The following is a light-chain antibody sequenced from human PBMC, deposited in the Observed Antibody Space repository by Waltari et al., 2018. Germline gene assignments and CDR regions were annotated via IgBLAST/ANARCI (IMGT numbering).Light chain of an antibody. V-gene: IGLV3-19*01. CDR2: GKN. CDR1: SLRTYY. CDR3: NSRDSSGNPYV. J-gene: IGLJ1*01. Sequence: SSELPQYPAVSVALGQTVRITCQGDSLRTYYALRYQQKPGQAPVLVIYGKNNRPSGIPDRFSGSSSGNTASLTITGAQAEDEADYYCNSRDSSGNPYVFGTGTKVTVL.